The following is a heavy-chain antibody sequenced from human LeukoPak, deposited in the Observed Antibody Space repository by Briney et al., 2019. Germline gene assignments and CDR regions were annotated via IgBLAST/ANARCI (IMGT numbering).Heavy chain of an antibody. V-gene: IGHV3-23*01. CDR1: GLTFSSYG. CDR3: AKDGYSSSRAYYFDC. CDR2: ISGSGGST. D-gene: IGHD6-13*01. J-gene: IGHJ4*02. Sequence: GGSLRLSCAASGLTFSSYGMSWARQAPGKALEWVLAISGSGGSTYYADSVKGRFTISRDNSKNTLYLQMNSVRAEDTAVYYCAKDGYSSSRAYYFDCWGQGSLVTVSS.